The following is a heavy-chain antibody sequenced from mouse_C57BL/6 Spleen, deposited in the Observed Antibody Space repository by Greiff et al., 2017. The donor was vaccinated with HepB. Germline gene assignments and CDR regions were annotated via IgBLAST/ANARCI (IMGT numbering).Heavy chain of an antibody. Sequence: QVQLKESGPELVKPGASVKISCKASGYAFSSSWMIWVKQRPGKGLEWIGRIYPGDGDTNYNGKFKGKATLTADKSSSTAYMQLSSLTSEDSAVYFCARSGGNYFDYWGQGTTLTVSS. J-gene: IGHJ2*01. D-gene: IGHD3-1*01. V-gene: IGHV1-82*01. CDR2: IYPGDGDT. CDR1: GYAFSSSW. CDR3: ARSGGNYFDY.